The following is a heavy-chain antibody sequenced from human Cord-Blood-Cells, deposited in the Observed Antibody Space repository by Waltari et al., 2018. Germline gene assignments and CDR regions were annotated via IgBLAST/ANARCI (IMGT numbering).Heavy chain of an antibody. CDR2: INPNSGGT. D-gene: IGHD3-10*01. V-gene: IGHV1-2*02. CDR1: GYTLTGYY. J-gene: IGHJ4*02. CDR3: ARDYGSGSYYARFFDY. Sequence: QVQLVQSGAEVKKPGASVKVSCKASGYTLTGYYMHWVRQAPGQGLEWMGWINPNSGGTNYAQKLQGRVTMTRDTSISTAYMELSRLRSDDTAVYYCARDYGSGSYYARFFDYWGQGTLVTVSS.